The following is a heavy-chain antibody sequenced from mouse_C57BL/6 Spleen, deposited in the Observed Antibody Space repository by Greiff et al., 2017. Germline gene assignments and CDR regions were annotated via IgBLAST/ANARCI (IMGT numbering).Heavy chain of an antibody. CDR3: ARGAGREAWFAY. CDR1: GYTFTSYW. V-gene: IGHV1-64*01. J-gene: IGHJ3*01. D-gene: IGHD3-3*01. CDR2: IHPNSGST. Sequence: QVQLQQPGAELVKPGASVKLSCKASGYTFTSYWMHWVKQRPGQGLEWIGMIHPNSGSTNYNEKFKSKATLTVDKSSSTAYMQLSSLTSEDSAVYYCARGAGREAWFAYWGQGTLVTVSA.